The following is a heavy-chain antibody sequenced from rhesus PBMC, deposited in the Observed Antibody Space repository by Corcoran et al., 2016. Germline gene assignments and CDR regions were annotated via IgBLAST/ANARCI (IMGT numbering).Heavy chain of an antibody. Sequence: QVQLVQSGAEGKKPGSSVKVSCKASGYTFTDYFIQWVRQAPGQGLEWMGKINPTTGGTHYAQKFQDRVTMTRDTSTSTAYMELSSLRSEDTAVYYCERDLAYGTYDYWGQGVLVIVSS. D-gene: IGHD4-17*01. CDR3: ERDLAYGTYDY. CDR2: INPTTGGT. V-gene: IGHV1-138*01. J-gene: IGHJ4*01. CDR1: GYTFTDYF.